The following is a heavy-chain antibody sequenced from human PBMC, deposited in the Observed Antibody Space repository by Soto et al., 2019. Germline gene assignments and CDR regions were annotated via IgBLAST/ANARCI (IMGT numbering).Heavy chain of an antibody. CDR3: ARVRPITIFGVVHPWYYGMDV. J-gene: IGHJ6*02. CDR1: GYTFTSYD. CDR2: MNPNSGNT. Sequence: VASVKVSCKASGYTFTSYDINWVRQATGQGLEWMGWMNPNSGNTGYAQKFQGRVTMTRNTSISTAYMELSSLRSEDTAVYYCARVRPITIFGVVHPWYYGMDVWGQGTTVTVS. V-gene: IGHV1-8*01. D-gene: IGHD3-3*01.